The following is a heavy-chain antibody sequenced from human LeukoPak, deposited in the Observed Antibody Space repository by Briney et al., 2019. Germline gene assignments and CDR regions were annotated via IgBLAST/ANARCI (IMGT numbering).Heavy chain of an antibody. CDR1: GFTFSSYS. CDR2: ISSSSSYI. V-gene: IGHV3-21*01. Sequence: GGSLRLSCAASGFTFSSYSMNWVRQAPGKGLEGVSSISSSSSYIYYADSVKGRFTISRDNAKNSLYLQMNRLRAEDTAVYYCARCGGSGSYYREIDYWGQGTLVTVSS. D-gene: IGHD3-10*01. J-gene: IGHJ4*02. CDR3: ARCGGSGSYYREIDY.